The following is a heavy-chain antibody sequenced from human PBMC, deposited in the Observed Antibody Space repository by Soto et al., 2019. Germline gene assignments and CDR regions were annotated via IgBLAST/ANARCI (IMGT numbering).Heavy chain of an antibody. D-gene: IGHD4-17*01. CDR3: ARANTGDPLFYGV. CDR1: GFTFSSYS. V-gene: IGHV3-21*01. J-gene: IGHJ4*02. CDR2: ISSSSSYI. Sequence: GGSLRLSCAASGFTFSSYSMNWVRQAPGKGLVWVSSISSSSSYIYYADSVKGRFTISRDNAKNSLYLQMNSLRAEDTAVYYCARANTGDPLFYGVWGQGTLVTVSS.